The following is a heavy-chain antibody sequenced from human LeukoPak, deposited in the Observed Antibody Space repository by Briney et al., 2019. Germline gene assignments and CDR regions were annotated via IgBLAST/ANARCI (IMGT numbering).Heavy chain of an antibody. CDR3: ARGDYDFWSGPPLFDP. D-gene: IGHD3-3*01. V-gene: IGHV1-2*02. Sequence: GASVKVSCKASGHTFTGYYMHWVRQAPGQGLEWMGWINPNSGGTNYAQKFQGRVTMTRDTSISTAYMELSRLRSDDTAVYYCARGDYDFWSGPPLFDPWGQGTLVTVSP. CDR2: INPNSGGT. J-gene: IGHJ5*02. CDR1: GHTFTGYY.